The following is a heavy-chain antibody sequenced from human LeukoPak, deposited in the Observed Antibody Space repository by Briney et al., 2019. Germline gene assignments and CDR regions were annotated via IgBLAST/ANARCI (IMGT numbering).Heavy chain of an antibody. D-gene: IGHD1-26*01. J-gene: IGHJ4*02. CDR2: ITPSGSST. CDR1: VYIFTNYY. CDR3: ARSLNGYYSSFDY. Sequence: AASVKVSCKASVYIFTNYYMHWVRQAPGQGLEWMGIITPSGSSTTYAQIFQGRVTMTRDTSTSTVYMELSSLRSEDTAVYYCARSLNGYYSSFDYWGQGTLVIVSS. V-gene: IGHV1-46*01.